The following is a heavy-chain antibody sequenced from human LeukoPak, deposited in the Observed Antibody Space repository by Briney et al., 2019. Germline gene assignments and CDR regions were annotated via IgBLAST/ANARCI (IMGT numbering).Heavy chain of an antibody. D-gene: IGHD3-22*01. J-gene: IGHJ4*02. CDR1: GFIFSDYY. Sequence: PGGSLRLSCAASGFIFSDYYMDWVRQAPGKGLEWIGRSRDKANSHTTEYAASVKGRFTTSRDDSKNSLYLQMNSLKVEDTAVYYCARRGNRDSSGYYFEFDYWGQGTLVTVSS. CDR3: ARRGNRDSSGYYFEFDY. CDR2: SRDKANSHTT. V-gene: IGHV3-72*01.